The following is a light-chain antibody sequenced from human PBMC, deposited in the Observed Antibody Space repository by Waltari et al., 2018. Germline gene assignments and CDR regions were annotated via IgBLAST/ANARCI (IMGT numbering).Light chain of an antibody. CDR1: SSDAGGYNY. CDR2: DVS. J-gene: IGLJ2*01. V-gene: IGLV2-11*01. CDR3: CSFAGSHTYVV. Sequence: QSALTQPRSVSGSPGQSVTIPCTGTSSDAGGYNYVPWYQQHPATAPNLLIYDVSKRPSGVPDRFSGSKSGNTASLTISGLQTEDEADYYCCSFAGSHTYVVFGGGTKLTVL.